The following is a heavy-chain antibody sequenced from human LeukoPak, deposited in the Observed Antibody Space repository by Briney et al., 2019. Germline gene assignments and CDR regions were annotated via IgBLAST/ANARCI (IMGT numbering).Heavy chain of an antibody. CDR2: ISNDGSNE. CDR1: GFTFSSYG. Sequence: GGSLRLSCAASGFTFSSYGMQWVRQAPDKGLEWVAVISNDGSNEYYADSVKGRFAISRDNSKNTLYLQMSSLRAEDTAVYYCAKVHGSGSFKDFYYYGVDVWGQGTTVTVSS. V-gene: IGHV3-30*18. J-gene: IGHJ6*02. D-gene: IGHD3-10*01. CDR3: AKVHGSGSFKDFYYYGVDV.